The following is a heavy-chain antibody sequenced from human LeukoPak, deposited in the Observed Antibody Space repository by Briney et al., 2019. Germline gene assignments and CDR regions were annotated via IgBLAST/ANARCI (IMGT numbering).Heavy chain of an antibody. CDR2: ISAYNGDT. CDR3: ARRLSGSYIN. J-gene: IGHJ4*02. V-gene: IGHV1-18*01. Sequence: ASVKVSCKASGYTFTRYGITWVRQAPGQGLEWMGWISAYNGDTNYAQKFQGRVTMTRNTSISTAYMELSSLRSEDTAVYYCARRLSGSYINWGQGTLVTVSS. CDR1: GYTFTRYG. D-gene: IGHD3-10*01.